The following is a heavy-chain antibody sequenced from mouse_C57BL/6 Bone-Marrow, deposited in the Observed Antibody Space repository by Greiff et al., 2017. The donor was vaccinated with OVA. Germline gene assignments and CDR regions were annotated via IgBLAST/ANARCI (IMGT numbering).Heavy chain of an antibody. V-gene: IGHV1-78*01. CDR2: IYPRDGST. Sequence: VKLQESDAELVKPGASVKISCKVSGYTFTDHTIHWMKQRPEQGLEWIGYIYPRDGSTKYNEKFKGKATLTADKSSSTAYMQLNILTSEDSAVYFCANYGSSYYYAMDYWGQGTSVTVSS. CDR3: ANYGSSYYYAMDY. J-gene: IGHJ4*01. CDR1: GYTFTDHT. D-gene: IGHD1-1*01.